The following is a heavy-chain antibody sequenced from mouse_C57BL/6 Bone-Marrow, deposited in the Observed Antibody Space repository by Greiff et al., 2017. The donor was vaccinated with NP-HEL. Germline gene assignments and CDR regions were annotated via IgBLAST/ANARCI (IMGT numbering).Heavy chain of an antibody. V-gene: IGHV1-81*01. CDR2: IYPRSGNT. Sequence: VQLQQSGAELARPGASVKLSCKASGYTFTSYGISCVKQRTGQGLEWIGEIYPRSGNTYYNEKFKGKATLTADKSSSTAYMELRSLTSEDSAVYFCARRGIGLRAWFAYWGQGTLVTVSA. D-gene: IGHD2-4*01. CDR1: GYTFTSYG. CDR3: ARRGIGLRAWFAY. J-gene: IGHJ3*01.